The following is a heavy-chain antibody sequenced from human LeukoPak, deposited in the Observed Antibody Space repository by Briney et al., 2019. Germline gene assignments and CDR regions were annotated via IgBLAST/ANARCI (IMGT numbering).Heavy chain of an antibody. Sequence: GSLRLSCAASGFTFSSYWMHWVRQAPGKGLVWVSNINSDGRRTSYADSVKGRFTISRDNAKNTLYLQMNSLRAEDTAVYYCAKDRGLRWYQFDYWGQGTLVTVSS. D-gene: IGHD4-23*01. J-gene: IGHJ4*02. V-gene: IGHV3-74*01. CDR2: INSDGRRT. CDR3: AKDRGLRWYQFDY. CDR1: GFTFSSYW.